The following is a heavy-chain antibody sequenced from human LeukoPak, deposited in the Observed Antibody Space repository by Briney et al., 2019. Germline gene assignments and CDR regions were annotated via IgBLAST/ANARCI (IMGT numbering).Heavy chain of an antibody. CDR3: ARDPGYGDPRDY. CDR1: GLIVSDNY. Sequence: GGSWRLSCAASGLIVSDNYMSWVRQAPGKGLEWVSVIHSGGTTYYADSVKGRFTISRDNSKNTVYLQMNSLRVEDKATYYCARDPGYGDPRDYWGQGTLVTVST. D-gene: IGHD4-17*01. CDR2: IHSGGTT. J-gene: IGHJ4*02. V-gene: IGHV3-53*01.